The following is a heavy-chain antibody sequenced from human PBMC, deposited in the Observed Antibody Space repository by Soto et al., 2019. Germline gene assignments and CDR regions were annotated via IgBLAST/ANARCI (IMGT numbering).Heavy chain of an antibody. D-gene: IGHD4-17*01. J-gene: IGHJ5*02. CDR1: GGSISSGGYS. V-gene: IGHV4-30-2*05. CDR3: ASHPSGETGFDP. CDR2: IYHSGST. Sequence: PSETLSLTCAVSGGSISSGGYSWSWIRQPPGKGLEWIGYIYHSGSTYYSPSLKSRVSISADTSKNQFSLKLKSVSAADTAVYYCASHPSGETGFDPWGQGTLVTVSS.